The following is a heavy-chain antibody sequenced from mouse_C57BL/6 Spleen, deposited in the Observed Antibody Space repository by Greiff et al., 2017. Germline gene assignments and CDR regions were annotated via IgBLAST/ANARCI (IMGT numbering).Heavy chain of an antibody. CDR2: IHPNSGST. CDR3: ARGDGNFDY. Sequence: QVQLQQPGAELVKPGASVKLSCKASGYTFTSYWMHWVKQRPGQGLEWIGMIHPNSGSTNYNEKFTSKATLTVDKSSSTAYMQRSSLTSEDSAVYYCARGDGNFDYWGQGTTLTVSS. V-gene: IGHV1-64*01. D-gene: IGHD2-1*01. J-gene: IGHJ2*01. CDR1: GYTFTSYW.